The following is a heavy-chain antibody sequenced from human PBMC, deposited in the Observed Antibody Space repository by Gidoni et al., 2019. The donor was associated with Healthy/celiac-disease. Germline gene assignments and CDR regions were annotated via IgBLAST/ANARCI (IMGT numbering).Heavy chain of an antibody. CDR1: GGSISSSSYY. CDR3: ARRRPPAAGTGWFDP. D-gene: IGHD6-13*01. Sequence: QLQLQESGPGLVKPSETLSLTCTVSGGSISSSSYYWGWIRQPPGKGLEWIGSIYYSGSTNYNPSLKSRVTISVDTSKNQFSLKLSSVTAADTAVYYCARRRPPAAGTGWFDPWGQGTLVTVSS. J-gene: IGHJ5*02. CDR2: IYYSGST. V-gene: IGHV4-39*01.